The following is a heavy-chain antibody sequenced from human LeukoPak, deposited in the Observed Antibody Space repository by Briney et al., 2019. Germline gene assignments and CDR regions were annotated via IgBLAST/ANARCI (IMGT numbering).Heavy chain of an antibody. CDR2: VNPNSGGT. J-gene: IGHJ4*02. CDR1: GYTFTGYY. CDR3: ARVTQTDYDFDY. Sequence: ASVKVSCKASGYTFTGYYMHWVRQAPGQGLEWMGWVNPNSGGTNYAQKFQGRVTMTRDTSISTAYMELSRLRSDDTAVYYCARVTQTDYDFDYWGQGTLVTVSS. V-gene: IGHV1-2*02. D-gene: IGHD4-17*01.